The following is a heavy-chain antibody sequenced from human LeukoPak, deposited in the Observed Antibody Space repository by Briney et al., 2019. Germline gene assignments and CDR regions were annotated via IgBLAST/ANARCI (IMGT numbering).Heavy chain of an antibody. CDR2: IYYSGST. V-gene: IGHV4-59*01. CDR3: ARSYGVGSSWFILDY. Sequence: SETLSLTCAVSGGSISSYYWSWIRQPPGKGLEWIGYIYYSGSTNYNPSLKSRVTISVDTSKNQFSLKLSSVTAADTAVYYCARSYGVGSSWFILDYWGQGTLVTVSS. CDR1: GGSISSYY. D-gene: IGHD6-13*01. J-gene: IGHJ4*02.